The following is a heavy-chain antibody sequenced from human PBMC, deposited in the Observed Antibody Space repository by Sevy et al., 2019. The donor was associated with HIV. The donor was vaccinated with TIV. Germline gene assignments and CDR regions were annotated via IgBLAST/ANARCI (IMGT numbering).Heavy chain of an antibody. CDR3: ARSPIAASGAKFDT. CDR2: VYSSGSS. CDR1: GDSIRRSDDY. J-gene: IGHJ5*02. V-gene: IGHV4-39*01. Sequence: SETLSLTCTVSGDSIRRSDDYWGWIRQPPEKGLEWIGSVYSSGSSYSNPSFKSRVTMSIDTPRNLFSLKLTSVTAADTALYYCARSPIAASGAKFDTWGPGTLVTVSS. D-gene: IGHD3-16*01.